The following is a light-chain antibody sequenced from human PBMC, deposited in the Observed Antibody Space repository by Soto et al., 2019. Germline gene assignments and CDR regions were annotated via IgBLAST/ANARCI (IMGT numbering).Light chain of an antibody. CDR1: SSDVGGYKF. J-gene: IGLJ1*01. Sequence: QSVLTQPASVSGSPGQSITISCTGTSSDVGGYKFVSWYQQHPVKAPKLLLYEVSNRPSGVSNRFSGSKSGNTASLTISGLQAEDEADYYCSSYTRSSTLVFGTGTKVTVL. V-gene: IGLV2-14*01. CDR3: SSYTRSSTLV. CDR2: EVS.